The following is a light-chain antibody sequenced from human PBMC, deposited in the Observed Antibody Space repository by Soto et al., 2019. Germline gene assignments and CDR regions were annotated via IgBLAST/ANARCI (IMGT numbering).Light chain of an antibody. CDR2: DAS. J-gene: IGKJ3*01. V-gene: IGKV3-11*01. Sequence: EIVLTQSPATLSLSPGERAALSCRASQSVSSYLAWYQQKPGQAPRLLIYDASNRATGIPARFSGSGSGTDFTLPIRSLEPEDFAVYYCQQRSNWPPLFRSGTKVDIK. CDR3: QQRSNWPPL. CDR1: QSVSSY.